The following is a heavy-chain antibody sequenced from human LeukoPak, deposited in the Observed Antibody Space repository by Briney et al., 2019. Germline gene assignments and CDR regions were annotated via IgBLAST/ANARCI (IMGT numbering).Heavy chain of an antibody. Sequence: PSETLSLTCAVYGGSFSGYYWSWIRQPPGKGLEWIGEINHSGSTNYNPSLKSRVTISVDTSKNQFSLKLSSVTAADTAVYYCASLNNRPRYSSGWTPFDYWGQGTLVTVSS. CDR3: ASLNNRPRYSSGWTPFDY. D-gene: IGHD6-19*01. J-gene: IGHJ4*02. CDR1: GGSFSGYY. V-gene: IGHV4-34*01. CDR2: INHSGST.